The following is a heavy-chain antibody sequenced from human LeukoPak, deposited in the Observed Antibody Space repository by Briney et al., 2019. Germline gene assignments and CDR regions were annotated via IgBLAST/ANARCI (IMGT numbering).Heavy chain of an antibody. CDR3: ARETGSSWPRGDFVY. Sequence: ASVKVSCKASGYTFTSYGISWVRQAPGQGLEWMGWISAYNGNTNYAQKLQGRVTMTTDTSTSTAYMELRSLRSDDTAVYYCARETGSSWPRGDFVYWGQGTLVTVSS. CDR1: GYTFTSYG. CDR2: ISAYNGNT. D-gene: IGHD6-13*01. J-gene: IGHJ4*02. V-gene: IGHV1-18*01.